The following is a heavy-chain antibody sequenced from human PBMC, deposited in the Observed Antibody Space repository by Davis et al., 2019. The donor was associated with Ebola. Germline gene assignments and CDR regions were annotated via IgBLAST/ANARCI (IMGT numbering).Heavy chain of an antibody. CDR1: GFTFSGSA. D-gene: IGHD4-23*01. Sequence: GESLKISCAASGFTFSGSAMHWVRQASGKGLEWVGRTRSKANSYATAYAASVKGRFTISRDDSKNTAYLQMNSLKTEDTAVYYCARGLTTVVTGWFDPWGQGTLVTVSS. CDR3: ARGLTTVVTGWFDP. J-gene: IGHJ5*02. V-gene: IGHV3-73*01. CDR2: TRSKANSYAT.